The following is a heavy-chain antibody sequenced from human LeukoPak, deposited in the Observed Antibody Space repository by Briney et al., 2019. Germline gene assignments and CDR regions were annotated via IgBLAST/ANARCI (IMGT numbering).Heavy chain of an antibody. V-gene: IGHV4-59*01. CDR1: AGSISFYY. D-gene: IGHD4-17*01. J-gene: IGHJ6*02. Sequence: SETLSLTCTVSAGSISFYYWSWVRQPAAKGLGWIGYMYYSGTTNYNPSLKSRVSISVDTSKNQFSLQLRSVTAADAAVDYCAREDPQTTVPEGMDVWGQGTTVTVSS. CDR3: AREDPQTTVPEGMDV. CDR2: MYYSGTT.